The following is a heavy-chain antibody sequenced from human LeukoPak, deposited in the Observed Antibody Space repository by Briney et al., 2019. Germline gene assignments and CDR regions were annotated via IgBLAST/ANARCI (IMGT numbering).Heavy chain of an antibody. CDR2: IYSSGST. Sequence: SETLSLTCTVSGDSISSSSYYWGWIRQPPGKGLEWIGNIYSSGSTNYNPSFKGRVTISVDTSKNQFSLKLSSVTAVDTAVYYCARRWFVDYWGQGTLVTVSS. D-gene: IGHD3-10*01. CDR1: GDSISSSSYY. CDR3: ARRWFVDY. J-gene: IGHJ4*02. V-gene: IGHV4-39*01.